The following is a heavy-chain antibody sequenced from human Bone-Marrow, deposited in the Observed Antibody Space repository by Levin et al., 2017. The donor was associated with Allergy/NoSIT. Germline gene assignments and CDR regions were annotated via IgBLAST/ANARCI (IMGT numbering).Heavy chain of an antibody. J-gene: IGHJ5*02. CDR1: GYTFINYF. CDR2: INPSSGRT. V-gene: IGHV1-46*03. Sequence: ASVKVSCKASGYTFINYFMHWLRQAPGQGPEWMGMINPSSGRTDYAQKFQGRVTIIRDTSTNTVYMDLRSLRSDDPAVYYCARKGGSRGYSNGWYWFDPWGQGTQVTVSS. D-gene: IGHD6-19*01. CDR3: ARKGGSRGYSNGWYWFDP.